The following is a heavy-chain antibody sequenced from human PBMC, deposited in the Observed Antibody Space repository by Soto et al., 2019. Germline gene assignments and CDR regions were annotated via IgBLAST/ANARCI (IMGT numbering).Heavy chain of an antibody. CDR1: GGCFSPKY. J-gene: IGHJ5*01. Sequence: SEPRSLTCTVCGGCFSPKYWSWFRQSPGKGREWVGYIYYGGTTSYNPSLKSRVTISLETSKSKFSLRLTSVTAADTAVYYCARLGRYYQSLDSWGPGTLVTVSS. V-gene: IGHV4-59*08. CDR2: IYYGGTT. D-gene: IGHD3-10*01. CDR3: ARLGRYYQSLDS.